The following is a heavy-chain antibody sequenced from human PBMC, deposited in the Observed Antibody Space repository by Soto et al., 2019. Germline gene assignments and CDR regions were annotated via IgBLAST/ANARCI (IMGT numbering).Heavy chain of an antibody. Sequence: QVQLVQSGAEVKEPGASVKVSCQASGYTFTSCGITWVRQAPGQGLEWVGWITGYNGNTNHAQRLQDRVTLTTDTSTNTAYMELRSLRSDDTAVYYCARDRGDYDYWGQGTLVTVSS. D-gene: IGHD4-17*01. CDR1: GYTFTSCG. V-gene: IGHV1-18*01. J-gene: IGHJ4*02. CDR2: ITGYNGNT. CDR3: ARDRGDYDY.